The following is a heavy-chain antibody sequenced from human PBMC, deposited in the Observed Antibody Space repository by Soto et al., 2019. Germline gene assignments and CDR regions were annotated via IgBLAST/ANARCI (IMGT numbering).Heavy chain of an antibody. V-gene: IGHV3-33*01. CDR2: IWYDGSNK. J-gene: IGHJ5*02. CDR1: GFTFSSYG. Sequence: QVQLVESGGGVVQPGRSLRLSCAASGFTFSSYGMHWVRQAPGKGLEWVADIWYDGSNKYYADSVKGRFTISRDNSKNALYLQMNSLRAEDTAVYYCGREGIAVAGNWFDPWGQGTLVTVSS. D-gene: IGHD6-19*01. CDR3: GREGIAVAGNWFDP.